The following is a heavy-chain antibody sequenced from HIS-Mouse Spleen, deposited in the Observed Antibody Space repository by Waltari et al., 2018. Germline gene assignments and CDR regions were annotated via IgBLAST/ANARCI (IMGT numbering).Heavy chain of an antibody. J-gene: IGHJ2*01. V-gene: IGHV4-59*01. CDR3: ARASRDLLLPRYFDL. Sequence: QVQLQESGPGLVKPSETLSLTCTVSGGSISSYYWSWIRQPPGKGLEWNGHYSGSTNYNPSLKRRVTISVDTSKNQFSLKLSSVTAADTAVYYCARASRDLLLPRYFDLWGRGTLVTVSS. CDR2: HYSGST. CDR1: GGSISSYY.